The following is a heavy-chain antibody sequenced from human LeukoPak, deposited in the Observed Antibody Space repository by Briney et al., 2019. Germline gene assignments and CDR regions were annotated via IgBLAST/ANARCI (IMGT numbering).Heavy chain of an antibody. V-gene: IGHV3-15*07. Sequence: GGSLRLSCATSGFTFSDAWMNWVRQAPGKGLEWVGRIRRNSDGGTIDYAAPVKGRFALSRDDSKNTLYLHVSSLQTEDTAVYYCATDFYDTTWGQGTLVTVSS. CDR2: IRRNSDGGTI. CDR3: ATDFYDTT. J-gene: IGHJ5*02. D-gene: IGHD3-22*01. CDR1: GFTFSDAW.